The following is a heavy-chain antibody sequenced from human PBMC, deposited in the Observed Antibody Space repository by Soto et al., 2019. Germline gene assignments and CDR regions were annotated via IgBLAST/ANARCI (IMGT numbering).Heavy chain of an antibody. D-gene: IGHD2-2*01. CDR1: GGSFSGYY. CDR3: ARGLRGDIVVVPAGMLGYYFDY. V-gene: IGHV4-34*01. CDR2: INHSGST. J-gene: IGHJ4*02. Sequence: QVQLQQWGAGLLKPSETLSLTCAVYGGSFSGYYWSWIRQPPGKGLEWIGEINHSGSTNYNPSLKSRVPISVDTSKNQFSRKLSSVAAADTAVYYCARGLRGDIVVVPAGMLGYYFDYWGQGTLVTVSS.